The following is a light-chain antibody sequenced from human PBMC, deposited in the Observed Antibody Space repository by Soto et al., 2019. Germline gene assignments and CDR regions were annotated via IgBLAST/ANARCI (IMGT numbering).Light chain of an antibody. CDR3: QQYNNWPPVT. CDR1: QSVRNN. Sequence: EIVMTQSPATLSVSLGERATLPGRASQSVRNNLAWYQHKPGQTPRLLIYGASTRATGIPVRFSGSGSGTEFTLTISSLQSEDFAVYYCQQYNNWPPVTFGQGTKLEIK. J-gene: IGKJ2*01. V-gene: IGKV3-15*01. CDR2: GAS.